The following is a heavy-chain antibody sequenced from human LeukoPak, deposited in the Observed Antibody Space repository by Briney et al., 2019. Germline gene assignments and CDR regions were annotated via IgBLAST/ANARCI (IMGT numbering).Heavy chain of an antibody. J-gene: IGHJ5*02. Sequence: ASVKVSCKASGGTFSSYAISWVRQAPGQGLEWMGGIIPISGTANYAQKFQGRVTITTDESTSTAYMELSSLRSEDTAVYYCARGARRSQLINWFDPWGQGTLVTVSS. D-gene: IGHD1-1*01. CDR1: GGTFSSYA. V-gene: IGHV1-69*05. CDR2: IIPISGTA. CDR3: ARGARRSQLINWFDP.